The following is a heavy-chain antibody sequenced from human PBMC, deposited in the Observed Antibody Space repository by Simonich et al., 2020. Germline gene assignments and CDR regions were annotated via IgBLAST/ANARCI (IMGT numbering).Heavy chain of an antibody. CDR1: GYTFTGYY. Sequence: QVQLVQSGAEVKKPGASVKVSCKASGYTFTGYYMHWLRQAQGQGLGWMGWYNPNIGGTNYAKTFQDRGTRSRDTSSSTAYMELSRLRSDDTAVYYCARGGVQYYYYYMDVWGKGTTVTVSS. D-gene: IGHD3-3*01. V-gene: IGHV1-2*02. J-gene: IGHJ6*03. CDR3: ARGGVQYYYYYMDV. CDR2: YNPNIGGT.